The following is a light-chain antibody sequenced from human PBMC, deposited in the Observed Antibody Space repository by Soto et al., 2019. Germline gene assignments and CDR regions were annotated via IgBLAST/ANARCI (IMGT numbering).Light chain of an antibody. CDR3: MQRIEFPLT. CDR2: TVS. V-gene: IGKV2-40*01. Sequence: DIVMTQTPRSLPVTPGEPASISCRSSQSLLDTDDGNTYLDWYLQKPGQSPHLLISTVSYRASGVPDRFSGSGSGTNFTLKISRVEADDVGIYYCMQRIEFPLTFGGGTRVEIK. J-gene: IGKJ4*01. CDR1: QSLLDTDDGNTY.